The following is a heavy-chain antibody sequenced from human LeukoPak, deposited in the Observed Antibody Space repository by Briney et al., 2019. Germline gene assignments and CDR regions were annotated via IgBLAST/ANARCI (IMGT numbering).Heavy chain of an antibody. CDR1: GGSISSYY. V-gene: IGHV4-59*01. D-gene: IGHD2-2*02. CDR2: IYYSGST. CDR3: ARGYCTSSSCYNDY. J-gene: IGHJ4*02. Sequence: SETLSLTCTVSGGSISSYYWSWIRQPPGKGLEWIGYIYYSGSTNYNPSLKSRVTISVDTSKNQFSLKLSSVTAADTAVYSCARGYCTSSSCYNDYWGQGTLVTVSS.